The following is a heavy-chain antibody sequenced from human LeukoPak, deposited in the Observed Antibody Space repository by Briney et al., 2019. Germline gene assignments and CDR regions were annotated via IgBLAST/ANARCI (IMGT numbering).Heavy chain of an antibody. J-gene: IGHJ5*02. Sequence: GGSLRLSCAASGFTFSSYWMHWVRQAPGKRLVWVSRIISDGSSTNYADSVKGRFTISRDNAKNTLYLQMNSLRADDTAVYYCARGTYCSGGSCYEYWFDPWGQGTLVTVSS. V-gene: IGHV3-74*01. D-gene: IGHD2-15*01. CDR3: ARGTYCSGGSCYEYWFDP. CDR1: GFTFSSYW. CDR2: IISDGSST.